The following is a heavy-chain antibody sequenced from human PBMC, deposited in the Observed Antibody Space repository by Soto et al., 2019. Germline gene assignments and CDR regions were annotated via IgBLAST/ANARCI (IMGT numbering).Heavy chain of an antibody. V-gene: IGHV1-18*01. CDR1: GYTFTSYG. D-gene: IGHD3-10*01. CDR3: ARDRGFGELSNYYYYYYMDV. J-gene: IGHJ6*03. Sequence: ASVKVSCKASGYTFTSYGISWVRQAPGQGLEWMGWISAYNGNTNYAQKLQGRVTMTTDTSTSTAYMELRSLRSDDTAVYYCARDRGFGELSNYYYYYYMDVWGKGTTVTVS. CDR2: ISAYNGNT.